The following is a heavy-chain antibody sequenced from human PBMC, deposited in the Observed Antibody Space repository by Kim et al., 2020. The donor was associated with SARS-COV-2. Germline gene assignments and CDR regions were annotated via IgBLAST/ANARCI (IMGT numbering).Heavy chain of an antibody. D-gene: IGHD6-13*01. CDR3: ARHRYSSSWLRGRDY. CDR1: GGSISSSSYY. Sequence: SETLSLTCTVSGGSISSSSYYWGWIRQPPGKGLEWIGSIYYSGSTYYNPSLKSRVTISVDTSKNQFSLKLSSVTAADTAVYYCARHRYSSSWLRGRDYWGQGTLVTVSS. CDR2: IYYSGST. V-gene: IGHV4-39*01. J-gene: IGHJ4*02.